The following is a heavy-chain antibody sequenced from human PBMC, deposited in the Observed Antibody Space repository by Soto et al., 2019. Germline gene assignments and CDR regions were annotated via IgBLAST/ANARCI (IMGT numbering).Heavy chain of an antibody. V-gene: IGHV1-18*01. CDR3: GRCIQPSVPSATDF. J-gene: IGHJ6*02. CDR1: GYTFTSHG. Sequence: QVHLVQSRLEVRKRGASVRLSCKASGYTFTSHGISWVRQAPGQGLEWVGWISPFNGRRDIGDSFQGRVSMSTETGSAYMEVRGLRFDDTAIYFCGRCIQPSVPSATDFWGQGTTVIVSS. D-gene: IGHD1-1*01. CDR2: ISPFNGRR.